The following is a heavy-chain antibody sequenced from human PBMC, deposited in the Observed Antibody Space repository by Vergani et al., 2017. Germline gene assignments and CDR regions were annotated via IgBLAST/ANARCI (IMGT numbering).Heavy chain of an antibody. Sequence: QVQLQQWGAGLLKPSETLSLTCAVYGGSFSGYYWSWIRQPPGKGLEWIGEINHSGSTNYNPSLKSRVTISVDTSKNQFSLKLRSVTAADTAVYYCARGRRGSGSLRDFDYWGQGTLVTVSS. D-gene: IGHD3-10*01. CDR3: ARGRRGSGSLRDFDY. CDR1: GGSFSGYY. V-gene: IGHV4-34*01. CDR2: INHSGST. J-gene: IGHJ4*02.